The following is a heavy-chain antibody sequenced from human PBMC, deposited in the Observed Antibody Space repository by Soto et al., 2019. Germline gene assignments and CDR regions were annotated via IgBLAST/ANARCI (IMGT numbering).Heavy chain of an antibody. V-gene: IGHV5-51*01. Sequence: GESLKISCKGSGYSFTTYWIGWVRQMPGKGLEWMGIIYPGDPDTRYSPSFQGQVTISVDKSISTAYLQWSSLKASDTAMYYCARFGDILTGYSHGMDVWGQGTTVTVSS. CDR1: GYSFTTYW. J-gene: IGHJ6*02. CDR2: IYPGDPDT. D-gene: IGHD3-9*01. CDR3: ARFGDILTGYSHGMDV.